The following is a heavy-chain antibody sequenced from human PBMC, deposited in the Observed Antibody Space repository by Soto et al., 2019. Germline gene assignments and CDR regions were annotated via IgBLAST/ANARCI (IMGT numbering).Heavy chain of an antibody. CDR2: IYSGGDT. CDR3: ARKTDSIPWGGDV. V-gene: IGHV3-53*04. CDR1: GFAVRHNY. Sequence: EVQLVESGGGLVQPGGSLRLSCTASGFAVRHNYMTWVRQAPGKGLEWVSLIYSGGDTAYADSVKGRFTISRHTSQNTLYLQRNSLRAEDPAVYYCARKTDSIPWGGDVWGKGTAVTVSS. J-gene: IGHJ6*04. D-gene: IGHD3-16*01.